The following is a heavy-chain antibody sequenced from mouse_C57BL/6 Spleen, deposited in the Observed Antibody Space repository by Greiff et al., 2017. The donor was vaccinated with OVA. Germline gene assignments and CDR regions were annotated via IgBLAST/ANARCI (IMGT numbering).Heavy chain of an antibody. V-gene: IGHV1-80*01. J-gene: IGHJ4*01. Sequence: QVQLKESGAELVKPGASVKISCKASGYAFSSYWMNWVKQRPGKGLEWIGQIYPGDGDTNYNGKFTGKATLTADKSSSTAYMQLSSLTSEDSAVYFCASPLLYYAMDYWGQGTSVTVSS. CDR1: GYAFSSYW. CDR2: IYPGDGDT. CDR3: ASPLLYYAMDY. D-gene: IGHD2-1*01.